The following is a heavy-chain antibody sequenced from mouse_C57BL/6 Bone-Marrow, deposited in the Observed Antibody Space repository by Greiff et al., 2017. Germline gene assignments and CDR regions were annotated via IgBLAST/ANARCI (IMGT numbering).Heavy chain of an antibody. Sequence: EVQLQQSGGDLVKPGGSLKLSCAASGFTFSSYGLSWVRQTPDKRLEWVATISSGGSYTYYPDSVKGRFTISSDNAKNTLYLQMSSLKSEDTAMYDCARNAVWLRRDYAMDDWGQGTSVTVSS. J-gene: IGHJ4*01. CDR1: GFTFSSYG. V-gene: IGHV5-6*01. CDR2: ISSGGSYT. D-gene: IGHD2-2*01. CDR3: ARNAVWLRRDYAMDD.